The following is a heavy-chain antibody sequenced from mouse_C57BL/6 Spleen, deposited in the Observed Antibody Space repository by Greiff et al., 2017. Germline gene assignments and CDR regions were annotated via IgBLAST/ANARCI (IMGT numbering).Heavy chain of an antibody. CDR2: IYPGSGNT. J-gene: IGHJ2*01. CDR1: GYSFTSYY. D-gene: IGHD1-1*01. CDR3: ARRGSSSGY. Sequence: QVQLQQSGPELVKPGASVKISCKASGYSFTSYYIHWVKQRPGLGLEWIGWIYPGSGNTKYNEKFKGKATLTADTSSSTAYMQLSSLTSADSAVYYCARRGSSSGYWGQGTTRTVSS. V-gene: IGHV1-66*01.